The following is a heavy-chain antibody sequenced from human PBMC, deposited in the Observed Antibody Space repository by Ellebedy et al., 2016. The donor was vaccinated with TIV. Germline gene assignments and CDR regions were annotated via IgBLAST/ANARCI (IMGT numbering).Heavy chain of an antibody. D-gene: IGHD6-19*01. CDR3: AREPNGWYHFDS. J-gene: IGHJ4*02. CDR1: GVTFVSYC. V-gene: IGHV3-7*01. Sequence: PGGSLRLSCAASGVTFVSYCMSWVRKAPVKGLEWVANIKHDGSDTSYVDSVKGRFTVSRDNAKNSVYLQMNSLRDEDTAVYYCAREPNGWYHFDSWGQGTLVTVSS. CDR2: IKHDGSDT.